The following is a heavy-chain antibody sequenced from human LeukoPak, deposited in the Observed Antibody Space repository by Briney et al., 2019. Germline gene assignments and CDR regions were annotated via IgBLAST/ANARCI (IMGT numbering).Heavy chain of an antibody. CDR3: ARRLLVGTSVRPYFDY. CDR1: GXTFSTYP. D-gene: IGHD1-26*01. Sequence: GGSLRLSCAASGXTFSTYPISWVRQAPGEGLEWVSTITGGDGGTYYADSVKGRFTISRDNSKHTVYLQMNSLRAEDTAVYYCARRLLVGTSVRPYFDYWGQGILVTVSS. V-gene: IGHV3-23*01. CDR2: ITGGDGGT. J-gene: IGHJ4*02.